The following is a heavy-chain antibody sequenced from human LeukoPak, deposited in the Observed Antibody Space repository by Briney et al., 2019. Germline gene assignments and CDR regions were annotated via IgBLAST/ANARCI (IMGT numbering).Heavy chain of an antibody. CDR3: AKVVYSGYDEYYYGMDV. D-gene: IGHD5-12*01. CDR2: ISYDGSNK. J-gene: IGHJ6*02. Sequence: GGSLRLSCAASGFTFSSYGMHWVRQAPGKGLEWVAVISYDGSNKYYADSVKGRFTISRDNSKTTLYLQMNSLRAEDTAVYYCAKVVYSGYDEYYYGMDVWGQGTTVTVSS. V-gene: IGHV3-30*18. CDR1: GFTFSSYG.